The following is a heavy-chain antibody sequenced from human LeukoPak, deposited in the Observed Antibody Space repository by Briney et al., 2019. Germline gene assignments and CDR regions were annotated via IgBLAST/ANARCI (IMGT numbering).Heavy chain of an antibody. V-gene: IGHV4-30-2*01. D-gene: IGHD6-19*01. CDR2: IYHSGST. Sequence: PSKTLSLTCAVSGGSISSGGYSWSWIRQPPGKGLEWIGYIYHSGSTYYNPSLKSRVTISVDRSKNQFSLKLSSVTAADTAVYYCASRYSSGWYPFDYWGQGTLVTVSS. CDR1: GGSISSGGYS. CDR3: ASRYSSGWYPFDY. J-gene: IGHJ4*02.